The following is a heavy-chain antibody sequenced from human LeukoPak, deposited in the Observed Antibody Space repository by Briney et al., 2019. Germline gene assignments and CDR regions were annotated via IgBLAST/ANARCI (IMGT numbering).Heavy chain of an antibody. CDR2: INPNSGGT. D-gene: IGHD1-26*01. CDR1: GYTFTGYY. J-gene: IGHJ4*02. CDR3: ARCTSGSFNAQFDH. V-gene: IGHV1-2*02. Sequence: ASVKVSCKASGYTFTGYYMHWVRQAPGQGLEWMGWINPNSGGTNYAQKFQGRVTMTRDTSISTAYMELSRLRSDDTAVYYCARCTSGSFNAQFDHWGQGTLVTVSS.